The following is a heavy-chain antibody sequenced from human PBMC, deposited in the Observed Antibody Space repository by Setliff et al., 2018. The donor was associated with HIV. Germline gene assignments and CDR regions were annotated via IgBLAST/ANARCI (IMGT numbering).Heavy chain of an antibody. CDR1: GFIFTNYG. CDR3: ARDPGWGALDY. V-gene: IGHV3-33*01. CDR2: IWYDGSVK. D-gene: IGHD1-26*01. J-gene: IGHJ4*02. Sequence: PGGSLRLSCAVSGFIFTNYGMHWVRQAPGKGLEWVAVIWYDGSVKNYLDSVRGRFTISRDNAKNSLYLQMNSLRVEDTAVYYCARDPGWGALDYWGQGSLVTVSS.